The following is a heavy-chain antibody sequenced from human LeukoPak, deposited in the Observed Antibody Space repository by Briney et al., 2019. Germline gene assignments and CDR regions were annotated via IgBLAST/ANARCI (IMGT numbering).Heavy chain of an antibody. CDR3: AKSTCRKVAAAWNWFDP. D-gene: IGHD6-13*01. CDR1: GFTFSSYG. CDR2: ISYDGSNK. J-gene: IGHJ5*02. V-gene: IGHV3-30*18. Sequence: PGGSLRLSCAASGFTFSSYGMHWVRQAPGKGLEWVAVISYDGSNKYYADSVKGRFTISRDNSKNTLYLQMNSLRAEDAAVYYCAKSTCRKVAAAWNWFDPWGQGTLVTVSS.